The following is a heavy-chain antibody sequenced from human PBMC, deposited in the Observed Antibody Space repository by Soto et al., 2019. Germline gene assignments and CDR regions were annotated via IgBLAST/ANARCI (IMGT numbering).Heavy chain of an antibody. CDR3: AKARGRTWYEDY. J-gene: IGHJ4*02. Sequence: EVQLLESGGGLVQPGGSLRLSCAASGFTFSSYAMTWVRQAPGKGLEWVSSISGSGNTTYYADSVKGRFTISRDSSKNTLYLQMNSLRPEATAVYYCAKARGRTWYEDYWGQGTLVTVSS. CDR1: GFTFSSYA. D-gene: IGHD6-13*01. CDR2: ISGSGNTT. V-gene: IGHV3-23*01.